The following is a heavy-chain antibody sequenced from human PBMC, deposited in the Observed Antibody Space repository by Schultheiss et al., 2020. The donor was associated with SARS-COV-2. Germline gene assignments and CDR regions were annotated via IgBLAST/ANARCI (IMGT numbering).Heavy chain of an antibody. V-gene: IGHV4-34*01. D-gene: IGHD6-19*01. CDR3: VRGGSGWYQFDS. J-gene: IGHJ4*02. CDR2: INHSGRT. CDR1: GGSISSYY. Sequence: SQTLSLTCTVSGGSISSYYWSWIRQPPGKGLEWIGEINHSGRTNYNPSLKSRVTISVHTSKNQFSLKLSSVTAADTAVYYCVRGGSGWYQFDSWGQGTLVTVSS.